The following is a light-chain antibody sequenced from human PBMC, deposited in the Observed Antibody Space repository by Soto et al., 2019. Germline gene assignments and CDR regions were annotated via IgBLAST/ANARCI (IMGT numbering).Light chain of an antibody. CDR1: QSLLQSNGYNY. J-gene: IGKJ1*01. CDR2: FGS. V-gene: IGKV2-28*01. CDR3: MQAQQTPPT. Sequence: DIVMTQSPLSLPVTPGEPASISCNSSQSLLQSNGYNYLDWYLQKPGQSPQLLIYFGSYRASGVPDRFSGSGSGTDFILKIRRVEAEDVAIYYCMQAQQTPPTFGQGTKVEIK.